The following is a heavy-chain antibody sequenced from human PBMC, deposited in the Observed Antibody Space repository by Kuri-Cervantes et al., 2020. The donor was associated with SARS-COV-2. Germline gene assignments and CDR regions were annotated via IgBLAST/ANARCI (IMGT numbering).Heavy chain of an antibody. V-gene: IGHV3-30-3*01. Sequence: GGSLRLSCAASGFTFSNYAMHWVRQAPGKGLEWVAVISYDGSNKYYADSVKGRFTISRDNSKNTLYLQMNSLRAEDTAVYYCARDGYFDWLFQGDYFDYWGQGTLVTVSS. D-gene: IGHD3-9*01. J-gene: IGHJ4*02. CDR2: ISYDGSNK. CDR1: GFTFSNYA. CDR3: ARDGYFDWLFQGDYFDY.